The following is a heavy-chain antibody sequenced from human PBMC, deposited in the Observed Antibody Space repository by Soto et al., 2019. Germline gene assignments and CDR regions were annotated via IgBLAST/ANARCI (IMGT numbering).Heavy chain of an antibody. Sequence: EVQLVESGGGLVQPGGSLRLSCAASGFTFSSYSMNWVRQAPGKGREWVSYISSRSSTIYYADSVKGRFTISRDNAKNSLYLQMNSLRAEATAVYYCARFGDYPDYWGQGTLVTVSS. V-gene: IGHV3-48*01. CDR1: GFTFSSYS. D-gene: IGHD3-10*01. CDR2: ISSRSSTI. J-gene: IGHJ4*02. CDR3: ARFGDYPDY.